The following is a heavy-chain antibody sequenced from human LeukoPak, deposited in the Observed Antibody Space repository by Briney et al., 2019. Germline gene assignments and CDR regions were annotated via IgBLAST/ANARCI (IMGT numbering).Heavy chain of an antibody. V-gene: IGHV1-2*02. J-gene: IGHJ3*02. Sequence: ASVKVSCKASGYTFTGYYMHWVRQAPGQGLEWMGWINPNSGGTNYAQKFQGRVTVTRDTSISTAYMELSRLRSDDTAVYYCARDKGQQLVQYAFDIWGQGTMVTVSS. CDR3: ARDKGQQLVQYAFDI. CDR1: GYTFTGYY. CDR2: INPNSGGT. D-gene: IGHD6-13*01.